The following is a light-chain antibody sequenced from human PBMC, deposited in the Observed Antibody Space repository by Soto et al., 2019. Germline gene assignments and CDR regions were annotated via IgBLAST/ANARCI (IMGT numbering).Light chain of an antibody. CDR3: QQYGSSPPYT. Sequence: EIVLTQSPGPLSLSPGERATLSCRASQSVSSSYLAWYQQKPGQAPRLLIYGASSRATGIPDRFSGSGCGTDFTLTISRLEPEDFAVYYCQQYGSSPPYTFGQGTKLEIK. CDR1: QSVSSSY. V-gene: IGKV3-20*01. CDR2: GAS. J-gene: IGKJ2*01.